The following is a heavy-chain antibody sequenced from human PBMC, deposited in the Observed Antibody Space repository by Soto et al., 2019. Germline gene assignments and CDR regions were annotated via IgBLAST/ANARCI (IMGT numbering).Heavy chain of an antibody. J-gene: IGHJ6*02. CDR2: ISSSSRTI. V-gene: IGHV3-48*02. D-gene: IGHD6-19*01. CDR1: GFSLSSYS. Sequence: SLRLSCAASGFSLSSYSMNWVRQAPGRGLEWVSYISSSSRTIYYADSVKGRFTISRDNAKNSLYLQMNSLRDEDTAVYYCAILEAVARDYYYNMDVWGQGTTVTVSS. CDR3: AILEAVARDYYYNMDV.